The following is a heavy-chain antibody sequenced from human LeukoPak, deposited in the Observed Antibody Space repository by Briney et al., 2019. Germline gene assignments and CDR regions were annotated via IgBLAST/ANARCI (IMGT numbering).Heavy chain of an antibody. J-gene: IGHJ3*02. D-gene: IGHD2-15*01. Sequence: PSETLSLTCTVSGGSISSYYRSWIRQPPGKGLEWIGYIYYSGSTNYNPSLKSRVTISVDTSKNQFSLKLSSVTAADTAVYYCARPNCSGGSCYSGRDAFDIWGQGTMVTVSS. CDR1: GGSISSYY. CDR3: ARPNCSGGSCYSGRDAFDI. V-gene: IGHV4-59*08. CDR2: IYYSGST.